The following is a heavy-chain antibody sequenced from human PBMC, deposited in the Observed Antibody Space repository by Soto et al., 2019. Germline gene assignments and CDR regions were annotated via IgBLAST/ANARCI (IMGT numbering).Heavy chain of an antibody. CDR2: ISFDGSNE. CDR3: ARPAATVIFYSGMDV. J-gene: IGHJ6*02. Sequence: LRLSCAASGFTFSDYAMHWVRQAPGKGLEWVAIISFDGSNEHYADSVRGRFTISRDNSENTLYLQMNSLRADDTAVYYCARPAATVIFYSGMDVWRQVTTVPVSS. D-gene: IGHD4-17*01. CDR1: GFTFSDYA. V-gene: IGHV3-30-3*01.